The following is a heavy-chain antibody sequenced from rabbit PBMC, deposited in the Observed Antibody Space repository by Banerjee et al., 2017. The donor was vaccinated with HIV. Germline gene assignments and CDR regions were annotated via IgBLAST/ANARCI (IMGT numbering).Heavy chain of an antibody. CDR2: IYSSNGDK. CDR1: GSDISSNA. D-gene: IGHD4-1*01. CDR3: ARDLAGVIGWNFGL. V-gene: IGHV1S45*01. J-gene: IGHJ3*01. Sequence: QEQLVESGGGLVQPEGSLTLTCKASGSDISSNAMCWVRQAPGKGLELIACIYSSNGDKWYASWAKGRFTISKTSSTTVTLQMTSLTAADTATYFCARDLAGVIGWNFGLWGQGTLVTVS.